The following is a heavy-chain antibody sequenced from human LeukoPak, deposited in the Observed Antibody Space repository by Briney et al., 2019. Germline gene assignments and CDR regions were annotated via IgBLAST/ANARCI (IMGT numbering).Heavy chain of an antibody. CDR3: ARALLYVWGSYREYYFDY. CDR1: GFTVSSNY. V-gene: IGHV3-66*01. CDR2: IYSGGST. J-gene: IGHJ4*02. Sequence: PGGSLRLSCAPSGFTVSSNYMSWVRQAPGKGLEWVSVIYSGGSTYYADSVKGRFTISRDNSKNTLYLQMNSLRAEDTAVYYCARALLYVWGSYREYYFDYWGQGTLVTVSS. D-gene: IGHD3-16*02.